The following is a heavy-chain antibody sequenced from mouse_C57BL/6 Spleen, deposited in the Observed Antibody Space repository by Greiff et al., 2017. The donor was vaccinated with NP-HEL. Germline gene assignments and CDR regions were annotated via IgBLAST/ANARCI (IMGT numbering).Heavy chain of an antibody. CDR2: IDPSDSET. J-gene: IGHJ2*01. CDR3: ARLPSDY. V-gene: IGHV1-52*01. Sequence: VQLQQPGAELVRPGSSVKLSCKASGYTFTSYWMHWVKQRPIQGLEWIGNIDPSDSETHYNQQFKDKATLTVDKSSSTAYMQLISLTSEDSAVYYCARLPSDYWGQGTTLTVSS. CDR1: GYTFTSYW.